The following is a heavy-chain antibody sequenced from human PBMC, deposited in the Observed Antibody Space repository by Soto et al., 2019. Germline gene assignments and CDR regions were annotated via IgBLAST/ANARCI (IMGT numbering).Heavy chain of an antibody. V-gene: IGHV4-34*01. CDR1: GGSFSGYY. J-gene: IGHJ4*02. CDR3: ARGPNAVTRD. CDR2: INHSGST. Sequence: PSETLSLTCAVYGGSFSGYYWSWIRQPPGKGLEWIGEINHSGSTNYNPSLKSRVTISVDTXKNQFSLKLSSVTAADTAVYYCARGPNAVTRDWGQGTMVTVSS. D-gene: IGHD4-4*01.